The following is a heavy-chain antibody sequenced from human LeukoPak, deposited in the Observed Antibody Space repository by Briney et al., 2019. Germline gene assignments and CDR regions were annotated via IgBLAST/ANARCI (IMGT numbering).Heavy chain of an antibody. D-gene: IGHD4-17*01. CDR3: ARSTVLYYYMDV. Sequence: ASVKLSCKASGYTFTGYYIHWMRQPPGQGLEWMGWINPNSGGTNYAQKFQGRVTMTRDTSISTAYMELSRLRSDDTAVYYCARSTVLYYYMDVWGKGTTVTVSS. J-gene: IGHJ6*03. CDR1: GYTFTGYY. V-gene: IGHV1-2*02. CDR2: INPNSGGT.